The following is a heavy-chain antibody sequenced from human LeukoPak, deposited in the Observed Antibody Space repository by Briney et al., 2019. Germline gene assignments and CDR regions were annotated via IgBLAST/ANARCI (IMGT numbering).Heavy chain of an antibody. J-gene: IGHJ5*02. CDR1: GGPFSGYY. D-gene: IGHD2-15*01. Sequence: PSETLSLTCAVCGGPFSGYYWIWIRQPPGKGLEWIGEINHSGSTNYNPSLKSRVTISVDTSKNQFSLKLSSVTAADTAVYYWARGLGRGSPPRLWAKNWFDPWGQGTLVTVSS. CDR2: INHSGST. V-gene: IGHV4-34*01. CDR3: ARGLGRGSPPRLWAKNWFDP.